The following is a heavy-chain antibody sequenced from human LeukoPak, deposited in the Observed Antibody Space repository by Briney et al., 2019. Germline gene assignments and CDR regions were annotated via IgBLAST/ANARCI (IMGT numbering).Heavy chain of an antibody. CDR2: INGAGSSI. V-gene: IGHV3-74*01. Sequence: GGSLRLSCAASGFTFSSYWMHWVRQTPGKGLVWVSRINGAGSSIGYADSVKGRVTISRDNAKNTLYLQMSNLRAEDTAVYYCARGGDYKNDYWGQGTLVTVSS. CDR3: ARGGDYKNDY. CDR1: GFTFSSYW. J-gene: IGHJ4*02. D-gene: IGHD4-17*01.